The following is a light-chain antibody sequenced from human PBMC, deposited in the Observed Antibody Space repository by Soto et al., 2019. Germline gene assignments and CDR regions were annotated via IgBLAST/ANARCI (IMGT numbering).Light chain of an antibody. CDR1: QSVSSSY. CDR2: GAS. V-gene: IGKV3-20*01. CDR3: QQYGLHVT. Sequence: EIVLTQSPGTLSLSPGERATLSCRASQSVSSSYLAWYQQKPGQAPRLLIYGASSRATGISDRFSGSGSGTDFTLTISRLEPEDFAVYYCQQYGLHVTFGQGTKVDIK. J-gene: IGKJ1*01.